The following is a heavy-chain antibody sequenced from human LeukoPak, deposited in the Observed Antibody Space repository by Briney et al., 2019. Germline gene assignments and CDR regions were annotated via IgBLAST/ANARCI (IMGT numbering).Heavy chain of an antibody. V-gene: IGHV1-69*05. CDR2: IIPIIGTA. CDR3: ARGVFESGYTYGTLDY. J-gene: IGHJ4*02. CDR1: GGTFISYA. D-gene: IGHD5-18*01. Sequence: GASVKVSCKASGGTFISYAISWVRQAPGQGLEWMGGIIPIIGTANYAQKFQDRVTITTDESTSTAYMELSSLRSEDTAVYYCARGVFESGYTYGTLDYWGQGTLVTVSS.